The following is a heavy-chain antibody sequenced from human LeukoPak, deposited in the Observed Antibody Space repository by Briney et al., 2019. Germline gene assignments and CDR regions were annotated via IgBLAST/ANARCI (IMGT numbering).Heavy chain of an antibody. D-gene: IGHD2-21*01. Sequence: YQTLPLTCTVSGGSISSGGYYWSWIRQQPGKGLEWIAYIYYTGSTYYNPSLKSRLTISVDTSKNHFSLRLSSMTAADTAVYYCARVPSVIDAFDIWGQETMDTVSS. CDR3: ARVPSVIDAFDI. V-gene: IGHV4-31*03. J-gene: IGHJ3*02. CDR1: GGSISSGGYY. CDR2: IYYTGST.